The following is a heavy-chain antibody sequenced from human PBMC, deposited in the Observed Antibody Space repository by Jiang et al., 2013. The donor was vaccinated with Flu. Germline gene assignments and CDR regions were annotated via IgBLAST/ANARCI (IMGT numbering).Heavy chain of an antibody. Sequence: VKVSCKASGYTLTSYAISWVRQAPGQGLEWMGGIIPIFGTANYAQKFQGRVTITADESTSTAYMELSSLRSEDTAVYYCARGYYYDSSGYYAPDYWGQGTLVTVSS. CDR1: GYTLTSYA. CDR3: ARGYYYDSSGYYAPDY. V-gene: IGHV1-69*13. CDR2: IIPIFGTA. D-gene: IGHD3-22*01. J-gene: IGHJ4*02.